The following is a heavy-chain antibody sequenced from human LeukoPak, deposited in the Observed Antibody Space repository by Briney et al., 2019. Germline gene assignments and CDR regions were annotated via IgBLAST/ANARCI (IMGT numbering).Heavy chain of an antibody. CDR2: IRYDGSNK. CDR1: GFTFSSYG. D-gene: IGHD2-2*01. CDR3: ARVPTYCSITSCLGDY. Sequence: PGGSLRLSCAASGFTFSSYGMHWVRQAPGKGLEWVAFIRYDGSNKYYADSVKGRFTISRDNSKNTLYLQMNSLRAEDTAVYYCARVPTYCSITSCLGDYWGQGTLVTVFS. J-gene: IGHJ4*02. V-gene: IGHV3-30*02.